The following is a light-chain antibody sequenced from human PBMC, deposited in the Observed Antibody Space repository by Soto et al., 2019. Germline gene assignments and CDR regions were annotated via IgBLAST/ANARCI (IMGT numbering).Light chain of an antibody. CDR3: NSYTGSSTFPCV. J-gene: IGLJ1*01. CDR2: DVS. CDR1: SSDIGGYSY. Sequence: QSALTQPASVSGSPGQSINISCTGTSSDIGGYSYVSWYQQHPGKAPKLVIYDVSDRPSGVSNRFSGSKSGNTASLTISGLQAEDEADYYCNSYTGSSTFPCVFGTGTKLTVL. V-gene: IGLV2-14*01.